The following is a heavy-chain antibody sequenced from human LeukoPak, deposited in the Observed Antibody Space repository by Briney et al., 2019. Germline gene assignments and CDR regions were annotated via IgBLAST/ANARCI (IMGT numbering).Heavy chain of an antibody. V-gene: IGHV4-59*01. CDR3: ARTGSGRDYYGMDV. Sequence: SETLSLTCTVSGGSISGAYWSWIRQAPGKGLEWIGYIYYSGSTDYNPSLESRVTISIDTSKNHFSLNLTAVTAADTAIYYCARTGSGRDYYGMDVWGQGTSVTVSS. D-gene: IGHD5-12*01. CDR2: IYYSGST. CDR1: GGSISGAY. J-gene: IGHJ6*02.